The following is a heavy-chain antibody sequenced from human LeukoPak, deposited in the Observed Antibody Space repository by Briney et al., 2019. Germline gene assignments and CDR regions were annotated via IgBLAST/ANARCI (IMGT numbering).Heavy chain of an antibody. CDR1: GFTFSSYW. V-gene: IGHV3-7*03. CDR3: ASGVVATKFDY. CDR2: IKQDGSEK. D-gene: IGHD5-12*01. J-gene: IGHJ4*02. Sequence: PGGSLRLSCAASGFTFSSYWMSWVRQAPGKGLEWVANIKQDGSEKHYVDSVKGRFTISRDNAKNSLYLQMNSLRAEDTAVYYCASGVVATKFDYWGQGTLVTVSS.